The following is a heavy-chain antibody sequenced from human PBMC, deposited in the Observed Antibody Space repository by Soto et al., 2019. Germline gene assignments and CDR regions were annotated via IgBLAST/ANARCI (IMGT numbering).Heavy chain of an antibody. Sequence: QAQLVQSGTEVKKPGASVKVSCQASGYTFTNYDIFWMRQATGEGLEWMGWMNPYSNNAGYAEKFQGRVTMTRDTSTSTAYMELSGLTSEDTAVYYCARGASYYYDKHGDYHNWYFDLWGRGTLLRVSS. D-gene: IGHD3-22*01. CDR2: MNPYSNNA. CDR3: ARGASYYYDKHGDYHNWYFDL. J-gene: IGHJ2*01. CDR1: GYTFTNYD. V-gene: IGHV1-8*01.